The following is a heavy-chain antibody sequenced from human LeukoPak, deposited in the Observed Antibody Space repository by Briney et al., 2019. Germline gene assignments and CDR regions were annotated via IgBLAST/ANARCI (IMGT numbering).Heavy chain of an antibody. J-gene: IGHJ4*02. CDR3: ARGDYGDYDY. D-gene: IGHD4-17*01. V-gene: IGHV1-2*06. Sequence: ASVKVSCKASGYTFTSYGISWVRQAPGQGLEWMGRINPNSGGTNYAQKFQGRVTMTRDTSISTAYMELSRLRSDDTAVYYCARGDYGDYDYWGQGTLVTVSS. CDR2: INPNSGGT. CDR1: GYTFTSYG.